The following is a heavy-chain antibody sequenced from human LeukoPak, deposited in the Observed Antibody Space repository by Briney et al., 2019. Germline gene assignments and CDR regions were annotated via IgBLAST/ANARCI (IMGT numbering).Heavy chain of an antibody. J-gene: IGHJ4*02. CDR2: ISWNSGSI. CDR1: GFTFDDYA. Sequence: GRSLRLSCAASGFTFDDYAMHWVRQAPGKGLEWVSGISWNSGSIGYADSVKGRFTISRDNAKNSLYLQMNSLRAEDTALYYCAKAITIFGVVIAGGFDYWGQGTLVTVS. CDR3: AKAITIFGVVIAGGFDY. V-gene: IGHV3-9*01. D-gene: IGHD3-3*01.